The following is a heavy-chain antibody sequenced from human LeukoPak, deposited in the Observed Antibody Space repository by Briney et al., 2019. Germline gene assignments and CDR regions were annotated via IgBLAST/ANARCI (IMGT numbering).Heavy chain of an antibody. Sequence: ASLRVSCKPSVYTFTSYDINWVPQAPGQGLEWLGWMNPNSGNTGSAQKFQGRLTMTRNTSISTAYMELSSLRSEDTAVYYCARRSQAGGTGIGYWGQGTLVTVSS. D-gene: IGHD6-19*01. J-gene: IGHJ4*02. V-gene: IGHV1-8*01. CDR2: MNPNSGNT. CDR3: ARRSQAGGTGIGY. CDR1: VYTFTSYD.